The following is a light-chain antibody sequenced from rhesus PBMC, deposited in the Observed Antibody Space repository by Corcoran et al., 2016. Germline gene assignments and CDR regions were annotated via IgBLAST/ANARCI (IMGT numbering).Light chain of an antibody. V-gene: IGLV2-32*01. J-gene: IGLJ6*01. Sequence: QATLTQPRSVSGSPGRSVTISCTGTSSDIGGYNYVSWYQQHPGTAPTLMIYEVSKRPSGVSDRFSGSKSGNTASLTISGLQAEDEADYYCCSYAGSYTFVFGSGTKLTVL. CDR1: SSDIGGYNY. CDR3: CSYAGSYTFV. CDR2: EVS.